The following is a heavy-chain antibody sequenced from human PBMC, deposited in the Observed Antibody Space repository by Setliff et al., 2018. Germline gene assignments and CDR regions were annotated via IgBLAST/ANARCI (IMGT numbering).Heavy chain of an antibody. CDR3: ARVGTAGGYYFDF. D-gene: IGHD2-15*01. Sequence: GESLKISCKGSGYRFSSYWIGWVRLMPGKGLEWIGIIFPADSDTRYSPSFQGQVTISAAKPISAAYVQWRSLKASVTAMYYCARVGTAGGYYFDFWGQGALVTVSS. V-gene: IGHV5-51*04. CDR1: GYRFSSYW. CDR2: IFPADSDT. J-gene: IGHJ4*02.